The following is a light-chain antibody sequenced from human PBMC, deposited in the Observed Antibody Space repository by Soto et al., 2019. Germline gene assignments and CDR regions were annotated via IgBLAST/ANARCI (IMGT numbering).Light chain of an antibody. V-gene: IGKV3-20*01. Sequence: EIVLTQSPGTLSLSPGERATLSCRASQSVSNYLAWYQLKPGQAPRRLIYGASSRATGIPDRFSGSGSGTDFTLTISRLEPEDFAVYYCHQYGGSPQTFGQGTKVEIK. CDR1: QSVSNY. J-gene: IGKJ1*01. CDR2: GAS. CDR3: HQYGGSPQT.